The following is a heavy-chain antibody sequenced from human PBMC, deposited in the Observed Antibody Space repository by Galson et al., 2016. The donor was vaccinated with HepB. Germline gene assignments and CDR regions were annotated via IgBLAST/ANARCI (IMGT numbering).Heavy chain of an antibody. CDR3: AKDPWGTIFGVIISYYYYYMAV. D-gene: IGHD3-3*01. CDR1: GFNFNVFY. V-gene: IGHV3-11*06. J-gene: IGHJ6*03. CDR2: IGSTSTHI. Sequence: SLRLSCAASGFNFNVFYMSWIRQAPGKGLEWVSYIGSTSTHINYADSVKGRFTISRDNAKNTLYLQMNSLRAEDTAVYYCAKDPWGTIFGVIISYYYYYMAVWGKGAPGTVS.